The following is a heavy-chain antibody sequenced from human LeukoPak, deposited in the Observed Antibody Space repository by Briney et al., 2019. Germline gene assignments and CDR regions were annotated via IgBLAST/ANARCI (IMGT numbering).Heavy chain of an antibody. CDR1: GGSISSGGYY. CDR3: ARVTQVGATTFDF. D-gene: IGHD1-26*01. CDR2: IYYSGST. J-gene: IGHJ4*02. Sequence: SQTLSLTCTVSGGSISSGGYYWSWIRQHPGKGLEWIRYIYYSGSTYYNPSLNSRVTISVDTSKNQFSLKLSSVTAADTAVYYCARVTQVGATTFDFWGQGTLVTVSS. V-gene: IGHV4-31*03.